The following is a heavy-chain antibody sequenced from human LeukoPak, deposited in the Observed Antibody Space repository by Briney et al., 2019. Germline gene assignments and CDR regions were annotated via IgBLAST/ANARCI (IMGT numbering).Heavy chain of an antibody. V-gene: IGHV3-48*04. CDR3: ARDLSDYDSNLDY. CDR1: GFTFSSYS. Sequence: PGGSLRLSCAASGFTFSSYSMNWVRQAPGKGLEWVSYISSSSSTIYYADSVKGRFTISRDNAKNSLYLHMNSLRAEDTAVYYCARDLSDYDSNLDYWGQGTLVTVSS. D-gene: IGHD5-12*01. CDR2: ISSSSSTI. J-gene: IGHJ4*02.